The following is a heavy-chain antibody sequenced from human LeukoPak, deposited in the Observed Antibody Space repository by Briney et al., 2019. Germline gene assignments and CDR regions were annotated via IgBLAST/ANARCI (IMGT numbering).Heavy chain of an antibody. J-gene: IGHJ4*02. Sequence: ASVKVSCKVSGYTLTELSMHWVRQAPGKGLEWMGGFGPEDGETIYAQKFQGRVTMTEDTSTDTAYMELSSLRSEDTAVYYCATVIGGDYGPYYFGYWGQGTLVTVSS. CDR1: GYTLTELS. D-gene: IGHD4-17*01. V-gene: IGHV1-24*01. CDR2: FGPEDGET. CDR3: ATVIGGDYGPYYFGY.